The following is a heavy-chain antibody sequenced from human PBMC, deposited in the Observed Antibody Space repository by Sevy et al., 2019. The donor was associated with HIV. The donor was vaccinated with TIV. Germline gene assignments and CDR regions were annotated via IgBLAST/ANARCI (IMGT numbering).Heavy chain of an antibody. CDR2: VWFDGSTT. D-gene: IGHD2-21*02. CDR3: ARAPAVGDWAFDY. CDR1: GFTFTTYG. J-gene: IGHJ4*02. V-gene: IGHV3-33*07. Sequence: GGSLRLSCGASGFTFTTYGMYWVRQAPGRGLEWVAVVWFDGSTTYYADSVKGRFTISRDNSKNTLYLQMHSLRVEDTAIYYCARAPAVGDWAFDYWGQGTLVTVSS.